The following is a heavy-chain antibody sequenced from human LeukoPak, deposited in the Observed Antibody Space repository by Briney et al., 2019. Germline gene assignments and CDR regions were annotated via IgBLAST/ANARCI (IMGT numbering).Heavy chain of an antibody. CDR2: IYYSGST. CDR1: GGSISSYY. D-gene: IGHD3-10*01. V-gene: IGHV4-59*12. Sequence: PSETLSLTCTVSGGSISSYYWSWIRQPPGKGLEWIGYIYYSGSTNYNPSLKSRVTISVDTSKNQFSLKLSSVTAADTAVYYCARRGYYGSGSYYTLQYNWFDPWGQGTLVTVSS. CDR3: ARRGYYGSGSYYTLQYNWFDP. J-gene: IGHJ5*02.